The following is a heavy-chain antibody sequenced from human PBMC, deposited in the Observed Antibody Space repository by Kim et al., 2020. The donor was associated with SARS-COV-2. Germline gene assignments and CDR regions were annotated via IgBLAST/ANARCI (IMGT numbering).Heavy chain of an antibody. CDR1: GYTFTSYG. Sequence: ASVKVSCKASGYTFTSYGISWVRQAPGQGLEWMGWISAYNGNTNYAQKLQGRVTMTTDTSTSTAYMELRSLRSDDTAVYYCARDVRGPLGYYYYGMDVWGQGTTVTVSS. J-gene: IGHJ6*02. CDR3: ARDVRGPLGYYYYGMDV. V-gene: IGHV1-18*01. CDR2: ISAYNGNT. D-gene: IGHD3-10*02.